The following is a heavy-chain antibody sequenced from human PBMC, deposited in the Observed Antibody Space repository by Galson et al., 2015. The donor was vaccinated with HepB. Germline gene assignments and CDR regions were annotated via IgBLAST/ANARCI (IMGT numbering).Heavy chain of an antibody. CDR1: GFTFSSYA. Sequence: SLRLSCAASGFTFSSYAMSWVRQAPGKGLEWVSAIRGSGGSTYYADSVKGRFTISRDNSKNTLYLQMNSLRAEDTAVYYCARDPYGIAVAGAAEYSQHWGKGTLVTVSS. V-gene: IGHV3-23*01. J-gene: IGHJ1*01. D-gene: IGHD6-19*01. CDR3: ARDPYGIAVAGAAEYSQH. CDR2: IRGSGGST.